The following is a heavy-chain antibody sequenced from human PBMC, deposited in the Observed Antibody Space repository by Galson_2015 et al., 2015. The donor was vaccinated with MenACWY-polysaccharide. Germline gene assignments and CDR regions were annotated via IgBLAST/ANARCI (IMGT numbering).Heavy chain of an antibody. CDR2: ISTSGST. CDR1: RGSIYSYY. V-gene: IGHV4-4*07. CDR3: ARVEYNGYESHLKY. Sequence: LTCTVSRGSIYSYYWTWIRQPAGKGLEWLGRISTSGSTSYNPSLESRVTMSIDTSTNQFSLRLTSATAADTALYFCARVEYNGYESHLKYWGPGILVAVSS. J-gene: IGHJ4*02. D-gene: IGHD5-12*01.